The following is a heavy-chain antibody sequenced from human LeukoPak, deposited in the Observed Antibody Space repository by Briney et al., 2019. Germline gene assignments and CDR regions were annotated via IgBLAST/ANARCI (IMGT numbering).Heavy chain of an antibody. CDR3: ARGGFGELLYDYYYYYMDV. V-gene: IGHV1-18*01. Sequence: ASVKVSCKASGYTFTSYGISWVRQAPGQGLEWMGWISAYNGNTNYAQKLQGRVTMTTDTSTSTAYMELRSLRSDDTVVYYCARGGFGELLYDYYYYYMDVWGKGTTVTVSS. D-gene: IGHD3-10*01. CDR1: GYTFTSYG. CDR2: ISAYNGNT. J-gene: IGHJ6*03.